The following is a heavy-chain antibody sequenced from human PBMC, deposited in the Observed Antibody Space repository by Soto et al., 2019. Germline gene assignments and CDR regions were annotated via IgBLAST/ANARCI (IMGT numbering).Heavy chain of an antibody. D-gene: IGHD2-2*01. J-gene: IGHJ5*02. Sequence: GASVKVSCKASGYTFTSYGISWVRQAPGQGLEWMGRIIPIHGITNYAQKFQGRVTITTDTSTSTAYMELSSLRSEDTAAYYCARVLWRSTSAADPKVRSWFDPWGQGTLVTVSS. CDR1: GYTFTSYG. V-gene: IGHV1-69*04. CDR2: IIPIHGIT. CDR3: ARVLWRSTSAADPKVRSWFDP.